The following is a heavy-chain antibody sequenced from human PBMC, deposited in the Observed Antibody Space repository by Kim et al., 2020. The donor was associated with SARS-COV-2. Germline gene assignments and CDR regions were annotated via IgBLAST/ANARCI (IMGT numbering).Heavy chain of an antibody. Sequence: GGSLRLSCSASGFTFSNHAMHWVRQAPEERLEYVSAINSNGDKTYYADSVKGRFTISRDNSKNALYLQMSSLRVEDTAVYYCVRRYNNYDYWGQGTLVTVSS. CDR1: GFTFSNHA. D-gene: IGHD2-2*02. J-gene: IGHJ4*02. CDR2: INSNGDKT. CDR3: VRRYNNYDY. V-gene: IGHV3-64D*09.